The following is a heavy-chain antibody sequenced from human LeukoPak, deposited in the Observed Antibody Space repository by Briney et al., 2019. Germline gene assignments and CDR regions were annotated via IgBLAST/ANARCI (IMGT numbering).Heavy chain of an antibody. CDR1: GFSLRSAGVG. CDR2: IYWDNNK. D-gene: IGHD4-17*01. Sequence: SGLTLVNPTQTLTLTCTFSGFSLRSAGVGVGRIRQPPGKALEGLALIYWDNNKLYNPSLKSRLTITKDTSKNQVVLTMTNMDPVDTATYYCSHYGDYRFLYYFDHWGQGTLVTVSS. CDR3: SHYGDYRFLYYFDH. J-gene: IGHJ4*02. V-gene: IGHV2-5*02.